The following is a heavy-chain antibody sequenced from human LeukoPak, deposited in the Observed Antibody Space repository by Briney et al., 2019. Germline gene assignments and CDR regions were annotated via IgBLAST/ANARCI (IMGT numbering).Heavy chain of an antibody. Sequence: SETLSLTCAVYGGSFSGYYWSWIRQPPGKGLEWIGEINHSGSTNYNPSLKSRVTISVDTSKNQFSLKLSSVTAADTAVYYCARGYGDYGDFDYWGQGTLVTVSS. CDR2: INHSGST. V-gene: IGHV4-34*01. CDR3: ARGYGDYGDFDY. D-gene: IGHD4-17*01. CDR1: GGSFSGYY. J-gene: IGHJ4*02.